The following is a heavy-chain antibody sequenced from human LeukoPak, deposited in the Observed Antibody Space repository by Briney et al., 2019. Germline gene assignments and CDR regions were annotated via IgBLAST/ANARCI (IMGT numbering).Heavy chain of an antibody. Sequence: GGSLRLSCAASGFTFSYYNMNWVRQAPGKGLEWVSSISSSSNYIYYADSVKGRFTISGDNAKNSLYLQMNSLRAEDTALYYCAKDKAYSSGWQTLDYWGQGTLVTVSS. V-gene: IGHV3-21*04. CDR3: AKDKAYSSGWQTLDY. J-gene: IGHJ4*02. CDR2: ISSSSNYI. D-gene: IGHD6-25*01. CDR1: GFTFSYYN.